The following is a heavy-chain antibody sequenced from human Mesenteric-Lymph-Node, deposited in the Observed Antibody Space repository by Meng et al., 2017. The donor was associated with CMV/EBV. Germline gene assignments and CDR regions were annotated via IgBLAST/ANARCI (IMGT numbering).Heavy chain of an antibody. CDR3: ARSRSYYDY. CDR1: GFTFSSYW. CDR2: IKSDGSST. Sequence: GESLKISCAASGFTFSSYWMHWVRQAPGKGLVWVSRIKSDGSSTNYADSVKGRFTMSRDNAKNSLYLQMNSLRAEDAAVYYCARSRSYYDYWGQGTLVTVSS. J-gene: IGHJ4*02. V-gene: IGHV3-74*01. D-gene: IGHD3-10*01.